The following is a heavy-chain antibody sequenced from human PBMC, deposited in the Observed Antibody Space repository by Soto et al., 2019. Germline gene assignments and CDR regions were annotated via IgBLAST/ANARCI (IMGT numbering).Heavy chain of an antibody. Sequence: QVQLVQSGAEVKKPGASVKVSCKVSGYTFTGNYMHWMRQAPGQGPGWMGWINPRNGDTDYAQKFQGRVTITRDTSIRTDYMDLSRRTSDDTPIYFCVRGGGVDVVATTVVVFDYWGQGTLFTVSS. CDR1: GYTFTGNY. D-gene: IGHD5-12*01. V-gene: IGHV1-2*02. CDR2: INPRNGDT. CDR3: VRGGGVDVVATTVVVFDY. J-gene: IGHJ4*02.